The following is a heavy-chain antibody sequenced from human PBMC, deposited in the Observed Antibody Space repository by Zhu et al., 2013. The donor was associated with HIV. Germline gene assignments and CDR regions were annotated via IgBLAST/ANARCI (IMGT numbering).Heavy chain of an antibody. CDR2: ISYDGSNK. J-gene: IGHJ4*02. CDR3: ARDRGDDFWSGHNYFDN. CDR1: GFTFSTYA. D-gene: IGHD3-3*01. Sequence: VQLVESGGGVVQPGRSLRLSCTASGFTFSTYAMHWVRQAPGKGLECVAVISYDGSNKYYADSVKGRFTISRDNSKNTLYLQMNSLRVEDTAVYYCARDRGDDFWSGHNYFDNWGQGTLVTVSS. V-gene: IGHV3-30-3*01.